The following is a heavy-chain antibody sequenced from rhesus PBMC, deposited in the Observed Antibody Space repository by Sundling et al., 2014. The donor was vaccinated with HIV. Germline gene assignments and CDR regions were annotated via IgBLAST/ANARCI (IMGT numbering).Heavy chain of an antibody. D-gene: IGHD3-16*01. V-gene: IGHV3-132*01. Sequence: VQLVESGGGLAKPGGSLRLSCAASEFSFRTYDMHWIRQGPGKGLEWLSTFSIGGGTYYPDSVKGRFTISRDNDKNSLYLQMNSLRPEDSAVYYCVRDLGGSFDSWGQGVLVTVSS. CDR2: FSIGGGT. CDR3: VRDLGGSFDS. CDR1: EFSFRTYD. J-gene: IGHJ4*01.